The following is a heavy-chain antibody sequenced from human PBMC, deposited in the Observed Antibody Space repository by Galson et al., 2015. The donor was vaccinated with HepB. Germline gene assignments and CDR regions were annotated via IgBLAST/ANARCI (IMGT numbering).Heavy chain of an antibody. CDR1: GLILSNAW. D-gene: IGHD1-14*01. CDR2: IKSKTSGGTT. Sequence: SLRLSCAASGLILSNAWMNWVRQAPGKGLEWVGRIKSKTSGGTTDYAAPVKGRFTISRDDLTNTLYLQMNSLKTEDTAVYYCVTETGGDGYWGQGTLVTVSS. J-gene: IGHJ4*02. CDR3: VTETGGDGY. V-gene: IGHV3-15*07.